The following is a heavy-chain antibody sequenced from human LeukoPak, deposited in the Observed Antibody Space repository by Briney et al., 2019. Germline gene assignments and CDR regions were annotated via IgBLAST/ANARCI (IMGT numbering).Heavy chain of an antibody. CDR3: ARALVGSTGAFDI. Sequence: SQTLSLTCTVSGGSISSGSYYWSWIRQPAGKGLEWIGRIYTSGSTNYHPSLKSRVTQSLYTSQNQFSLKLRSVTAADTAVYYCARALVGSTGAFDIWGQGTMVTVSS. CDR2: IYTSGST. J-gene: IGHJ3*02. V-gene: IGHV4-61*02. CDR1: GGSISSGSYY. D-gene: IGHD1-26*01.